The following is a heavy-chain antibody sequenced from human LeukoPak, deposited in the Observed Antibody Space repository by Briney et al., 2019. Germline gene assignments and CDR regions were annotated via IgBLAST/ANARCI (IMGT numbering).Heavy chain of an antibody. V-gene: IGHV3-30*18. Sequence: GGSLRLSCAASGFSFSSYGIHWVRPAPGKGLEWGAVISYDGSNKYYADSVKGRFTISRDNSQNTLYLQMNSLRAEDTAVYYCAKDRSTYYYDSSGYYPDDFDIWGQGTMVTVSS. J-gene: IGHJ3*02. CDR3: AKDRSTYYYDSSGYYPDDFDI. D-gene: IGHD3-22*01. CDR2: ISYDGSNK. CDR1: GFSFSSYG.